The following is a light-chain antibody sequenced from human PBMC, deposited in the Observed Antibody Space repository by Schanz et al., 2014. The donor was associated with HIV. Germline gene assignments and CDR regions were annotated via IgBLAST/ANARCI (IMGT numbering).Light chain of an antibody. Sequence: DIQMTQSPSSVSASVGDRVTLTCRASQGISSYLAWYQQTPGKAPKLLIYAASTLQSGVPSRFSGRGSGTEFTLTISNLEPDDFATYYCQQSDAYPYTFGQGTRLEIK. V-gene: IGKV1-12*01. J-gene: IGKJ2*01. CDR3: QQSDAYPYT. CDR1: QGISSY. CDR2: AAS.